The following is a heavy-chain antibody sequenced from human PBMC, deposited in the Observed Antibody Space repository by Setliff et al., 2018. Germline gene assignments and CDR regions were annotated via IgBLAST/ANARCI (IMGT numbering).Heavy chain of an antibody. V-gene: IGHV3-23*01. D-gene: IGHD1-1*01. CDR3: ANPTRGTYHYNGMDV. Sequence: GGSLRLSCAASGFTFSSYAITWVRQAPGKGLGWVPMISGSAQTTYYADSVKGRFTISRDISKNTLYLQMNSLRPEDTAVYYCANPTRGTYHYNGMDVWGQGTTVTVSS. J-gene: IGHJ6*02. CDR2: ISGSAQTT. CDR1: GFTFSSYA.